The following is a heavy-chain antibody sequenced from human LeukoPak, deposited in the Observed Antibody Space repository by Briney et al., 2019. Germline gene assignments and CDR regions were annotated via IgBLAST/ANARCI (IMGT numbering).Heavy chain of an antibody. V-gene: IGHV4-4*07. CDR3: ARDVGGYCSSTSCYHNWFDP. Sequence: SETLSLTCTVSGGSISSYYWSWIRQPAGKGLEWIGRIYTSGSTNYNPSPKSRVTMSVDTSKNQFSLKLSSVTAADTAVYYCARDVGGYCSSTSCYHNWFDPWGQGTLVTVSS. CDR2: IYTSGST. D-gene: IGHD2-2*01. J-gene: IGHJ5*02. CDR1: GGSISSYY.